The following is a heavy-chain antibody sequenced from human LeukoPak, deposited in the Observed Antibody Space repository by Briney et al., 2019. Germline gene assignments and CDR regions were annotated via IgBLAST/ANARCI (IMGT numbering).Heavy chain of an antibody. Sequence: GGSLRLSCAASGFAFSRYAMSWVRQAPGKGLEWVSTISGSDGRTYYANSVKDRFTISRDNSKNTLYLQMNSLRAEDTAVYYCAKAPSPWELSDYWGQGTLVTVSS. D-gene: IGHD1-26*01. J-gene: IGHJ4*02. V-gene: IGHV3-23*01. CDR3: AKAPSPWELSDY. CDR1: GFAFSRYA. CDR2: ISGSDGRT.